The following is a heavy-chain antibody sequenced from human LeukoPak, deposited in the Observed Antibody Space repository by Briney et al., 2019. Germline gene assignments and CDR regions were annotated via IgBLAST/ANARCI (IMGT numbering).Heavy chain of an antibody. CDR3: ASGYYYGMDV. CDR2: IYYSGST. CDR1: GGSVSSGSYY. Sequence: SETLSLTCTVSGGSVSSGSYYWSWIRQPPGKGLEWIGYIYYSGSTNYNPSLKSRVTISVDTSKNQFSLKLSSVTAADTAVYYCASGYYYGMDVWGQGTTVTVSS. V-gene: IGHV4-61*01. J-gene: IGHJ6*02.